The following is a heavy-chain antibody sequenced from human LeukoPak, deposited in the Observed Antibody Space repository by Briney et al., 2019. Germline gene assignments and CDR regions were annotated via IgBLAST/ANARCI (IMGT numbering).Heavy chain of an antibody. D-gene: IGHD3-22*01. CDR3: TTYFDTTGYFEDAYDT. Sequence: GGSLRLSCAPSGFPFSLYSMNWVRQAPGKGLEWVAYISTDSRTIYSGDSVKGRFTIYRDNDKTLLFLQMENLRVEDTAVYYCTTYFDTTGYFEDAYDTWDQGTLVTVSA. V-gene: IGHV3-48*01. CDR2: ISTDSRTI. J-gene: IGHJ4*03. CDR1: GFPFSLYS.